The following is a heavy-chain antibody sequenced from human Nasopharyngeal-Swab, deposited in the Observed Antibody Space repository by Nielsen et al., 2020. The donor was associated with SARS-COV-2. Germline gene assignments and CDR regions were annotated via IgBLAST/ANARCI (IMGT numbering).Heavy chain of an antibody. CDR3: ARGRSRLRYFDWSQEWFDP. CDR2: IWYDGSNK. D-gene: IGHD3-9*01. CDR1: GFTFSSYG. Sequence: GESLKISCAASGFTFSSYGMHWVRQAPGKGLEWVAVIWYDGSNKYYADSVKGRFTISRDNSKNTLYLQMNSLRAEDTAVYYCARGRSRLRYFDWSQEWFDPWGQGTLVTVSS. V-gene: IGHV3-33*01. J-gene: IGHJ5*02.